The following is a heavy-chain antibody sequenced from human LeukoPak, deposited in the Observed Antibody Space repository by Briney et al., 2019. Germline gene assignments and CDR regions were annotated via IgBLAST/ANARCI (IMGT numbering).Heavy chain of an antibody. D-gene: IGHD5-12*01. CDR3: ARASKPSSGYHYAANYYYYFYMDV. CDR1: GGSISNYY. Sequence: SETLSLTCTVSGGSISNYYWSWIRQPPGKGLEWIGYINYNGSTNYNPSLKSRVTISVDTSKNQFSLKVTSVIAADTAVYYCARASKPSSGYHYAANYYYYFYMDVWGKRTTVTVSS. V-gene: IGHV4-59*01. J-gene: IGHJ6*03. CDR2: INYNGST.